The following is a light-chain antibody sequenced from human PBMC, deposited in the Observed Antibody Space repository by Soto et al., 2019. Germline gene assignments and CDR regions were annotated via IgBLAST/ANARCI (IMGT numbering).Light chain of an antibody. CDR1: QSVRGSS. J-gene: IGKJ3*01. CDR2: SVS. V-gene: IGKV3-20*01. Sequence: EVVLTQSPGTLSLSPGEGATHSCRASQSVRGSSFAWYQQKPGQAPRLLIYSVSSRATGIPDRFSGSGSGTDFTLTISRLEPEDFAVYYCQQYGALPVTFGPGTTVDIK. CDR3: QQYGALPVT.